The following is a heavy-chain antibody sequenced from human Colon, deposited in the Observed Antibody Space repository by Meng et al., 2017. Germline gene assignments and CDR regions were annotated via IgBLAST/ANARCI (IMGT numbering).Heavy chain of an antibody. V-gene: IGHV4-4*02. CDR2: TYQNGRP. J-gene: IGHJ5*02. Sequence: VELEESGPGLVKPSGTLSLTCTGSGGSITSSDWWSWVRQTPGKGLEWIGETYQNGRPNYNPSLKSRVTISVDKSKNQFSLNMTSVSAADTAVYYCAREVVVAGTRNWLDPWGQGILVTVSS. CDR1: GGSITSSDW. D-gene: IGHD6-19*01. CDR3: AREVVVAGTRNWLDP.